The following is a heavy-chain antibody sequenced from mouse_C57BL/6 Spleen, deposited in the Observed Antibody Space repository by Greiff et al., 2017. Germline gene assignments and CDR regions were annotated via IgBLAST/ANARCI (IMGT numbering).Heavy chain of an antibody. CDR2: INPSSGYT. CDR3: AKDNGRSDLDY. CDR1: GYTFTSSW. V-gene: IGHV1-7*01. J-gene: IGHJ2*01. Sequence: VKLMESGAELAKPGASVKLSCKASGYTFTSSWMHWVKQRPGQGLEWIGYINPSSGYTKYIQKFKDKATVTADKSSSTAYMQLSSLTYEDSSIDDGAKDNGRSDLDYWGQGTTLTVSS. D-gene: IGHD2-4*01.